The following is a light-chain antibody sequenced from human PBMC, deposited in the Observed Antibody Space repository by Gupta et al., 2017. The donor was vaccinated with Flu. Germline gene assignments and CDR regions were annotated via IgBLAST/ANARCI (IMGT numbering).Light chain of an antibody. CDR3: QSYDSTNRV. V-gene: IGLV6-57*01. CDR2: EDN. CDR1: NGNIADTF. Sequence: NFMLTQPHSVSESPGKTVTISCTRSNGNIADTFVQWYQQRPGSSPTTVIYEDNQRPSGVPARFSGSIDSSSNSASLIISGLKTDDEADYFCQSYDSTNRVFGGGTRLTVL. J-gene: IGLJ3*02.